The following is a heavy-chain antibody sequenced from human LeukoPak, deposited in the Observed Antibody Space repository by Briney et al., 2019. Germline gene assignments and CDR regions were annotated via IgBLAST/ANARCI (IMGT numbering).Heavy chain of an antibody. J-gene: IGHJ4*02. CDR2: MNPNSGNT. CDR1: GYTFTSYD. D-gene: IGHD3-22*01. CDR3: AKGYYYDRSVYSSAFDY. Sequence: ASVKVSCKASGYTFTSYDINWVRQATGQGLEWMGWMNPNSGNTGYAQKFQGRVTMTRNTSISTAYMELSSLRSEDTAVYYCAKGYYYDRSVYSSAFDYWRQGTLVTVS. V-gene: IGHV1-8*01.